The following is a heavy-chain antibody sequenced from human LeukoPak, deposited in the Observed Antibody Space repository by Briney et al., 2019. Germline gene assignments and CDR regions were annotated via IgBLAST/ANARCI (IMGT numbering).Heavy chain of an antibody. J-gene: IGHJ3*01. Sequence: AASVKVSCKVSGYTLTELSMHWVRQAPGKGLEWMGGFDPEDGETIYAQKFQGRVTITADESTSTAYMELSSLRSEDTAVYYCARGPQVGAFDLWGQGTMVTVSS. CDR1: GYTLTELS. CDR3: ARGPQVGAFDL. D-gene: IGHD1-26*01. V-gene: IGHV1-24*01. CDR2: FDPEDGET.